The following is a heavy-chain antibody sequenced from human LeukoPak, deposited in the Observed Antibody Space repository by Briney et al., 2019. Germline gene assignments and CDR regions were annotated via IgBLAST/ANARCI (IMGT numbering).Heavy chain of an antibody. CDR3: ARDHTVVVPAAPYYYYGMDV. CDR1: GGSISSYY. V-gene: IGHV4-59*01. J-gene: IGHJ6*02. CDR2: IYYSGST. Sequence: PSETLPLTCTVSGGSISSYYWSWIRQPPGKGLEWIGYIYYSGSTNYNPSLKSRVTISVDTSKNQFSLKLSSVTAADTAVYYCARDHTVVVPAAPYYYYGMDVWGQGTTVTVSS. D-gene: IGHD2-2*01.